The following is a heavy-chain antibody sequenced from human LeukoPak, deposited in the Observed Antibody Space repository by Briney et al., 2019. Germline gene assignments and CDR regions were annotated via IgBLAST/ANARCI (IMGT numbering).Heavy chain of an antibody. J-gene: IGHJ4*02. CDR3: ARDDRGYCSSTSCCGSSDY. V-gene: IGHV3-74*01. CDR2: INTDGSST. D-gene: IGHD2-2*01. CDR1: GFAFSTYW. Sequence: PGGSLRLSCAASGFAFSTYWMHWVRQAPGKGLVWVSRINTDGSSTSYADSVKGRVTISRDNAKNTLYLQMNSLRAEDTAVYYCARDDRGYCSSTSCCGSSDYWGQGTLVTVSS.